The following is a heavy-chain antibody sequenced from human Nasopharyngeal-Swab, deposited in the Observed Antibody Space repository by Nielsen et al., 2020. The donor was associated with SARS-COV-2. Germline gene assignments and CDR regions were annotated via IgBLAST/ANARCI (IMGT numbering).Heavy chain of an antibody. CDR1: GFTFSSYG. D-gene: IGHD6-13*01. CDR2: VSYDGSNK. V-gene: IGHV3-30*18. J-gene: IGHJ4*02. Sequence: GGSLRLSCAASGFTFSSYGIHWVRQAPGKGLEWVAVVSYDGSNKYYADSVKGRFTISRDNSKNTLYLQMNSLRAEDTAVYYCAKDGQQLAFDYWGQGILVTVSS. CDR3: AKDGQQLAFDY.